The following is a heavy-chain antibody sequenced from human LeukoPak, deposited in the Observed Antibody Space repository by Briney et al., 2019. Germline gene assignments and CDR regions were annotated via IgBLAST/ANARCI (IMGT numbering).Heavy chain of an antibody. J-gene: IGHJ4*02. Sequence: SETLSLTCTVSGGSISSSSYYWGWIRQPPGKGLEWIGSIYYSGSTYYNPSLKSRVTISVDTSKNQFSLKLSSVTAADTAVYYCAKKIERGAYFDYGGQETRVTVSS. V-gene: IGHV4-39*01. CDR3: AKKIERGAYFDY. CDR2: IYYSGST. CDR1: GGSISSSSYY. D-gene: IGHD2/OR15-2a*01.